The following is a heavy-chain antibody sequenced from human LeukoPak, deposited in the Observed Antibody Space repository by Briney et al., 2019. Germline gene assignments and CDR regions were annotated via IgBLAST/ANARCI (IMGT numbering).Heavy chain of an antibody. V-gene: IGHV3-9*01. CDR1: GFTFDDYA. Sequence: GGSLRLSCAASGFTFDDYAMHWVRQAPGKGLEWVSGISWNSGSIGYADSVKGRFTISRDNAKNSLYLQMNSLRAEDTALYYCAKGGGPGIAAENWFDPWGQGTLVTVSS. D-gene: IGHD6-13*01. CDR3: AKGGGPGIAAENWFDP. J-gene: IGHJ5*02. CDR2: ISWNSGSI.